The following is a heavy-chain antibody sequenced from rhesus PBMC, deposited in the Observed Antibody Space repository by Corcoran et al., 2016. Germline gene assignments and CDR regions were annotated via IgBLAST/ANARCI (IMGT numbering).Heavy chain of an antibody. J-gene: IGHJ4*01. CDR1: GGSISGYY. V-gene: IGHV4-81*01. D-gene: IGHD1-1*01. CDR2: IDGNIAGT. CDR3: ARHPGDGGTMIDY. Sequence: QLQLQESGPGLVKPSETLSLTCAVSGGSISGYYWSWIRQPPGKGLEWIGNIDGNIAGTNYNPSVKCQVTISKDTSKIQFSRKLSAVTAAYTDVYYCARHPGDGGTMIDYWGQGVLVTVAS.